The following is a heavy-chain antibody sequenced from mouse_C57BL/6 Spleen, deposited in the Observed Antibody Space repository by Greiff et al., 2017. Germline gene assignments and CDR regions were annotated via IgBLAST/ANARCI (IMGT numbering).Heavy chain of an antibody. CDR3: AQYGSSYVFDY. D-gene: IGHD1-1*01. CDR2: ISYDGSN. CDR1: GYSITSGYY. V-gene: IGHV3-6*01. J-gene: IGHJ2*01. Sequence: EVQLQQSGPGLVKPSQSLSLTCSVTGYSITSGYYWNWIRQFPGNKLEWMGYISYDGSNNYNPSLKNRISITRDTSKNQFFLKLNSVTTEDTATYYCAQYGSSYVFDYWGQGTTLTVSS.